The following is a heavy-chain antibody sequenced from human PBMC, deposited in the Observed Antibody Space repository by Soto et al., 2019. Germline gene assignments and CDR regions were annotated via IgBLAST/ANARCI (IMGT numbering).Heavy chain of an antibody. D-gene: IGHD6-25*01. Sequence: SETLSLTCTVSGGSISSSSYYWGWIRQPPGKGLEWIGSIYYSGSTYYNPSLKSRVTISVDSSKNQFSLKLSSVTAADTAVYYCARPHGGSSGWDNWFEPWGQGTLVTVS. CDR2: IYYSGST. CDR3: ARPHGGSSGWDNWFEP. J-gene: IGHJ5*02. V-gene: IGHV4-39*07. CDR1: GGSISSSSYY.